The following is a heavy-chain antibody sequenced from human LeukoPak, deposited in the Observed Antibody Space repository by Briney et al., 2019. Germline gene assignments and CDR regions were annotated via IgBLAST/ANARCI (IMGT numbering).Heavy chain of an antibody. Sequence: SETLSLTCTVSGGSISSYYWSWIRQPPGKGLEWIGYIYYSGSTNYNPSLKSRVTTSVDTSKNQFSLKLSSVTAADTAAYYCAGGGLLNYYYYMDVWGKGTTVTVSS. CDR2: IYYSGST. J-gene: IGHJ6*03. D-gene: IGHD2-21*02. CDR1: GGSISSYY. V-gene: IGHV4-59*01. CDR3: AGGGLLNYYYYMDV.